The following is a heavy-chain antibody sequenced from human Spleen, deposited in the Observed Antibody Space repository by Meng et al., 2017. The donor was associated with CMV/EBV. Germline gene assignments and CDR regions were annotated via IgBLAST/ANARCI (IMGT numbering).Heavy chain of an antibody. J-gene: IGHJ6*02. CDR1: GFTFSSYW. V-gene: IGHV3-48*04. CDR3: ARSWELRGRGGDYYYYGMDV. D-gene: IGHD1-26*01. CDR2: ISTSGNTI. Sequence: GESLKISCAASGFTFSSYWMSWVRQAPGKGLEWVSYISTSGNTIYYADSVKGRFTISRDNAKNSLYLQMNSLRAEDTAVYYCARSWELRGRGGDYYYYGMDVWGQGTTVTVSS.